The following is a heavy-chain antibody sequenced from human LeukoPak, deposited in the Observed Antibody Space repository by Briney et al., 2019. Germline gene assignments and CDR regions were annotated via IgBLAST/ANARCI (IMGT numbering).Heavy chain of an antibody. Sequence: AGGSLRLSCAASGFTFTSSAMSWVRQAPGKGLEWVSVISGSGHTTDYADSVKGRFTVSRDNSKNTLYLQMNSLRAEDTAVYYCARDHGGSSWYDPYNWFDPWGQGTLVTVSS. V-gene: IGHV3-23*01. CDR3: ARDHGGSSWYDPYNWFDP. CDR1: GFTFTSSA. CDR2: ISGSGHTT. J-gene: IGHJ5*02. D-gene: IGHD6-13*01.